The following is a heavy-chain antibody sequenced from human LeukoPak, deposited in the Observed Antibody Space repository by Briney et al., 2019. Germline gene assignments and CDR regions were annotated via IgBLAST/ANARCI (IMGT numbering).Heavy chain of an antibody. D-gene: IGHD3-9*01. CDR3: ARDSLRYFDWSTEYNWFDP. J-gene: IGHJ5*02. CDR1: GYTFTSYY. CDR2: INPSGGST. Sequence: ASVKVSCKGSGYTFTSYYMHWVRQAPGQGLEWMGIINPSGGSTSYAQKFQGRVTMTRDTSKSTVYMELSSLRSEDTAVYYCARDSLRYFDWSTEYNWFDPWGQGTLVTVSS. V-gene: IGHV1-46*01.